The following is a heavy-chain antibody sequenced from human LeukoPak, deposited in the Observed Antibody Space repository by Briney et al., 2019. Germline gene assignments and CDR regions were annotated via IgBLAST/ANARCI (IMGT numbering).Heavy chain of an antibody. CDR3: ARGLYCSSTSCYNAFDI. CDR1: GVSFSGYY. Sequence: ETLSLTCAVYGVSFSGYYWSWLRQPPGKGLEWIGEINHSGSTNYNPSLKSRVTISVDTSKNQFSLKLSSVTAADTAVYYCARGLYCSSTSCYNAFDIWGQGTMVTVSS. V-gene: IGHV4-34*01. CDR2: INHSGST. J-gene: IGHJ3*02. D-gene: IGHD2-2*02.